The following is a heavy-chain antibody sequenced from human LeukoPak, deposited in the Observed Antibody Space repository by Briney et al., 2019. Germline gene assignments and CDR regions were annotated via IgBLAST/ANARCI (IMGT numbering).Heavy chain of an antibody. CDR2: INHSGST. CDR3: ARGVSGSRVVY. CDR1: NDSISTYY. V-gene: IGHV4-34*01. Sequence: SETLSLTCTVSNDSISTYYWSWIRQPPGNGLEWIGEINHSGSTNYNPSLKGRVTISVDTSKNQFSLKLSSVTAADTAVYYCARGVSGSRVVYWGQRTLVTVSS. J-gene: IGHJ4*02. D-gene: IGHD6-19*01.